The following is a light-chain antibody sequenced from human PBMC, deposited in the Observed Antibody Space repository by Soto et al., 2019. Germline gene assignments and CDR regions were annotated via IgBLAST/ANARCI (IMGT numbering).Light chain of an antibody. Sequence: DIQMTQSASTLSGSVGDRVTITWRASQTISSCLAWYQQKKGKAPKLLIYKASTLKSGVPSRFSGSGSGTEFNLTISSLQTDDFATYYCQHYNSYSEAFGQGTKVDIK. CDR3: QHYNSYSEA. CDR1: QTISSC. V-gene: IGKV1-5*03. J-gene: IGKJ1*01. CDR2: KAS.